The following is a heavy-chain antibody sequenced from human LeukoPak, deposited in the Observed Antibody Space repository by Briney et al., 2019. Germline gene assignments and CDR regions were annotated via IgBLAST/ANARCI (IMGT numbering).Heavy chain of an antibody. D-gene: IGHD3-10*01. CDR1: GGSISGYY. J-gene: IGHJ6*03. CDR2: IYYSGNT. V-gene: IGHV4-59*01. Sequence: KSSETLSLTCTVSGGSISGYYWNWIRQPPGKGLEWIGYIYYSGNTNYSPSLKSRVTISVDTSKNQFSLKLSSVTAADTAVYYCARLGEFSDYYMDVWGKGTTVTVSS. CDR3: ARLGEFSDYYMDV.